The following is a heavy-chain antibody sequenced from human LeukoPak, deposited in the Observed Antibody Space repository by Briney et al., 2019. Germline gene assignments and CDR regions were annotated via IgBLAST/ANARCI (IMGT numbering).Heavy chain of an antibody. CDR3: AREASGSYLPHAFDI. D-gene: IGHD1-26*01. J-gene: IGHJ3*02. V-gene: IGHV4-59*01. CDR2: IYYSGST. CDR1: GGSISSYY. Sequence: NPSETLSLTCTVSGGSISSYYWSWIRQPPGKGLEWIGYIYYSGSTNYNPSLKSRVTISVDTSKNQFSLKLSSVTAADTAVYYCAREASGSYLPHAFDIWGQGTMVTVSS.